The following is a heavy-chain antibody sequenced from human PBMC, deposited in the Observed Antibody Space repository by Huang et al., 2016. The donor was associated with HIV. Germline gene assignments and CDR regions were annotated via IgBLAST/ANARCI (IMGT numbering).Heavy chain of an antibody. D-gene: IGHD2-8*01. J-gene: IGHJ4*02. CDR3: VIMDDYFDY. V-gene: IGHV3-9*01. Sequence: VQLVESGGGLVQPGWSLRLSGAASGFAFSQYAVHWVRQSPGKGLEWVSGIGGNSGDISYAASVRGRFVISRDNAKKSLYLKMNGLRLEDTALYFCVIMDDYFDYWGQGVLVGVSS. CDR2: IGGNSGDI. CDR1: GFAFSQYA.